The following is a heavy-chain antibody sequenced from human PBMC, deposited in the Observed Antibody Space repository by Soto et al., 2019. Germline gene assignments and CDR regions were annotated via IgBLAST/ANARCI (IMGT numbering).Heavy chain of an antibody. V-gene: IGHV1-2*02. D-gene: IGHD4-17*01. CDR3: ARGHDYGGNSFDY. Sequence: ASVKVSCKASGYTFTGYYMHWVRQAPGQGLEWMGWINPNSGGTNYAQKFQGRVTMTRDTSTSTVYMELSSLRSEDTAVYYCARGHDYGGNSFDYWGQGTLVTVSS. CDR2: INPNSGGT. J-gene: IGHJ4*02. CDR1: GYTFTGYY.